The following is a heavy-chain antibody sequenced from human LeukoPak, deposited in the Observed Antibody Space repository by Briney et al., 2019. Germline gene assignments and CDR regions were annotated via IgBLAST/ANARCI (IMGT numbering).Heavy chain of an antibody. CDR1: GGSISSSSYY. CDR2: IYYSGST. D-gene: IGHD2-21*02. J-gene: IGHJ4*02. V-gene: IGHV4-39*07. CDR3: ARDRGCGPDCHDFDY. Sequence: ASETLSLTCTVSGGSISSSSYYWGWIRQPPGKGLGWIGSIYYSGSTYYNPSLKSRVTISVDTSKNQFSLKLSSVTAADTAVYYCARDRGCGPDCHDFDYWGQGTLVTVSS.